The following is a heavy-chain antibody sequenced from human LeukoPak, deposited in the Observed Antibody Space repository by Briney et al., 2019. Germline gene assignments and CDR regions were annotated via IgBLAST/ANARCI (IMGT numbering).Heavy chain of an antibody. Sequence: ASVKVSCKASGYTFTSYGISWVRQAPGQGLEWMGWISAYNGNTNYAQKLQGRVTMTTDTSTSTAYMELRSLRSDDTAVYYCARESDSSGYYPPRPYDYWGQGTLVTVSS. CDR1: GYTFTSYG. V-gene: IGHV1-18*01. CDR3: ARESDSSGYYPPRPYDY. J-gene: IGHJ4*02. D-gene: IGHD3-22*01. CDR2: ISAYNGNT.